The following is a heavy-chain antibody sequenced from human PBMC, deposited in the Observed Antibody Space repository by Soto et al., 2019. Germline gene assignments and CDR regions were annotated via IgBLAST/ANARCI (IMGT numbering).Heavy chain of an antibody. Sequence: QVQLVESGGGVVQPGRSLRLSCAASGFTFSSYAMHWVRQAPGKGLEWVAVISYDGSNKYYADSVKGRFTISRDNSKNTLYLQMKSLRAEDTAVYYCARDSVAARPRSRFDSWGQGPLVTVSS. V-gene: IGHV3-30-3*01. CDR3: ARDSVAARPRSRFDS. CDR2: ISYDGSNK. D-gene: IGHD6-6*01. CDR1: GFTFSSYA. J-gene: IGHJ4*02.